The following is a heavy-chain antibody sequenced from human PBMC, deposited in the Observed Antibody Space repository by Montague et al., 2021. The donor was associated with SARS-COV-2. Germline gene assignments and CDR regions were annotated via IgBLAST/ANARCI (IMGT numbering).Heavy chain of an antibody. CDR3: AREPRVGQLLSIYYYGMDV. D-gene: IGHD2-2*01. CDR1: GGSISSGGYD. Sequence: TLSLTCTVSGGSISSGGYDWSWIRQHPGKGLEWIGYIDYSGSTYYXPSLKSRVTISVDTSKNQFSLKLSSVTAADTAVYYCAREPRVGQLLSIYYYGMDVWGQGTTVTVSS. CDR2: IDYSGST. J-gene: IGHJ6*02. V-gene: IGHV4-31*03.